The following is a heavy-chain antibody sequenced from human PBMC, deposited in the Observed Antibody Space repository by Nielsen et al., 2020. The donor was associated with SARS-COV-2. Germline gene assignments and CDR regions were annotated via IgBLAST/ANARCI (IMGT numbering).Heavy chain of an antibody. D-gene: IGHD1-14*01. J-gene: IGHJ4*02. CDR1: GFAFSVYS. CDR3: ARVREPGYNAVDY. Sequence: GESLKISCAASGFAFSVYSMNWVRQAPGKGLEWLSYISSGSATMYYADSVKGRFTVSRDNAKNSLYLRMNSLRAEDTAIYYCARVREPGYNAVDYWGQGTMVTVSS. V-gene: IGHV3-48*01. CDR2: ISSGSATM.